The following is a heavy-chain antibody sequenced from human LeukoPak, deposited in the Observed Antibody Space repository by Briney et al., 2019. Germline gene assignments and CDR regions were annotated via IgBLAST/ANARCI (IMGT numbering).Heavy chain of an antibody. CDR3: TLMQGWGAGSYFLDY. CDR2: IKSKSDGGTI. D-gene: IGHD3-10*01. V-gene: IGHV3-15*01. J-gene: IGHJ4*02. CDR1: GFTFSDAW. Sequence: GGSLRLSCVGSGFTFSDAWMSWVRQAPGKGLEWVGRIKSKSDGGTIDYAAPVKGRFIISRDDSKNMLYLQMDSLKTEDTAVYYCTLMQGWGAGSYFLDYWGQGALVTVSS.